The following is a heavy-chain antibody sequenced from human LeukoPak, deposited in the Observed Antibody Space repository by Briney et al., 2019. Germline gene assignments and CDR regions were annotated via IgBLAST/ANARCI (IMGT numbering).Heavy chain of an antibody. Sequence: GGSLRLSCAASGFTFSSLWMHWVRQAPGKGLVWVSRINSDGSTTSYADSVKGRFTISRGNAKNTLYLQMNSLRVEDTAVYYCAGRYGDYWGQGTLVTVSS. CDR2: INSDGSTT. D-gene: IGHD1-1*01. CDR3: AGRYGDY. J-gene: IGHJ4*02. CDR1: GFTFSSLW. V-gene: IGHV3-74*01.